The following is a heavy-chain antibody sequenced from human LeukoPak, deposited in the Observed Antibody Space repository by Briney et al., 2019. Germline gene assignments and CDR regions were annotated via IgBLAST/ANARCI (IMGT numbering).Heavy chain of an antibody. CDR2: IYYSGST. Sequence: SETLSLTCTVSGGSIISYYWTWIRQPPGKGLEWIGYIYYSGSTNYNPSLRSRVTISVDTSKNQFSLKLSSVTAAGTAVYYCASHYYETGYFDYWGQGTLVTVSS. J-gene: IGHJ4*02. CDR3: ASHYYETGYFDY. CDR1: GGSIISYY. D-gene: IGHD3-22*01. V-gene: IGHV4-59*01.